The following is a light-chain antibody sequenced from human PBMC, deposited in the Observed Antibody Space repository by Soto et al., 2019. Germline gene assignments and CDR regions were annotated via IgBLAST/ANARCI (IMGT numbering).Light chain of an antibody. J-gene: IGLJ1*01. V-gene: IGLV1-44*01. CDR2: ADS. CDR3: AAWDDNLNGPL. CDR1: SSNIGTNS. Sequence: QSVLTQPPSVSAAPGQKVTISCSGSSSNIGTNSVHWYRHLPGTAPKLVIYADSQRPSGVPDRFSGSKSGTSASLAISGLQSEDDADYLCAAWDDNLNGPLFGTGTKLTVL.